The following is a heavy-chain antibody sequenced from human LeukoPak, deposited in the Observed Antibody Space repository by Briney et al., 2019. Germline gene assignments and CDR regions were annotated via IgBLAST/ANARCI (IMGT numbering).Heavy chain of an antibody. Sequence: SVKVSCKASGGTFSSYAISWVRQAPGQGLEWMGGIIPIFGTANYAQKFQGRVTITTDESTSTAYMELSSLRSEDTAVYYCARGFHDYGDCFDFWGQGTLVTVSS. CDR3: ARGFHDYGDCFDF. J-gene: IGHJ4*02. V-gene: IGHV1-69*05. CDR1: GGTFSSYA. CDR2: IIPIFGTA. D-gene: IGHD4-17*01.